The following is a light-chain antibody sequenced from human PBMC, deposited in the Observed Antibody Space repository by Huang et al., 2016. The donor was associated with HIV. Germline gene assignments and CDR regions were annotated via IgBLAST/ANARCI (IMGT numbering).Light chain of an antibody. CDR2: DAS. CDR3: QQYDNVPYT. J-gene: IGKJ2*01. Sequence: DIQMTQSPSSLSASVGDRVTITCQASLDITNYLNWYQQRPGKAPKRLSYDASGLETGGPSRFSGSGSGTDFTLTISNLQPEDFATYYCQQYDNVPYTFGQGTKLEI. V-gene: IGKV1-33*01. CDR1: LDITNY.